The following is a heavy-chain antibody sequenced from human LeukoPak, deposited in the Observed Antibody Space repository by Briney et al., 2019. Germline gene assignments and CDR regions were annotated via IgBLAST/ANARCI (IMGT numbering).Heavy chain of an antibody. Sequence: GSSVKVSCKASGGTFSSYAISWVRQAPGQGLEWMGGIIPIFGTANYAQKFRGRVTITADKSTRTAYMELSSLRSEDTAVYYCASAARRYDILTGYHYYYYMDVWGKGTTVTISS. CDR3: ASAARRYDILTGYHYYYYMDV. J-gene: IGHJ6*03. CDR2: IIPIFGTA. V-gene: IGHV1-69*06. D-gene: IGHD3-9*01. CDR1: GGTFSSYA.